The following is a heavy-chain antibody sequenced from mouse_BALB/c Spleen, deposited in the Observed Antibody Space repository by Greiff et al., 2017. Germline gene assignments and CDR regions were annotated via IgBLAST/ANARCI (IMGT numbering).Heavy chain of an antibody. CDR3: AKSGMITTDYYAMDY. Sequence: QVQLKESGPSLVQPSQSLSITCTVSGFSLTSYGVHWVRQSPGKGLEWLGVIWRGGSTDYNAAFMSRLSITKDNSKSQVFFKMNSLQADDTAIYYCAKSGMITTDYYAMDYWGQGTSVTVSS. CDR2: IWRGGST. V-gene: IGHV2-5-1*01. J-gene: IGHJ4*01. CDR1: GFSLTSYG. D-gene: IGHD2-4*01.